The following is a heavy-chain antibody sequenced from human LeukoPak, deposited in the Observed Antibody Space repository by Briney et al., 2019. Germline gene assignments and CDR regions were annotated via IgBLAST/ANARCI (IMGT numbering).Heavy chain of an antibody. CDR3: ASPRYYDSSGYYGLDY. CDR1: GYIFTGYY. Sequence: ASVKVSCKASGYIFTGYYMHWVRQAPGQGLEWMGWINPNSGGTNYAQKFQGRVTMTRDTSISTAYMELSRLRSDDTAVYYCASPRYYDSSGYYGLDYWGQGTLVTVSS. D-gene: IGHD3-22*01. J-gene: IGHJ4*02. CDR2: INPNSGGT. V-gene: IGHV1-2*02.